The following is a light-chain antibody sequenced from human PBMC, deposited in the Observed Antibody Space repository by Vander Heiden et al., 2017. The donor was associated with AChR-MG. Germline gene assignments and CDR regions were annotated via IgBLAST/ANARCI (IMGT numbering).Light chain of an antibody. V-gene: IGLV3-21*02. Sequence: SYVLTPPPSVSVAPGQTARITWGGNNIGSKSVHWYQQKPGQAPVLVVYDDSDRPSGIPERFSGSNSGNTATLTISRVEAGDEADYYCQVWDSSSDRNYVFGTGTKVTVL. CDR2: DDS. CDR1: NIGSKS. J-gene: IGLJ1*01. CDR3: QVWDSSSDRNYV.